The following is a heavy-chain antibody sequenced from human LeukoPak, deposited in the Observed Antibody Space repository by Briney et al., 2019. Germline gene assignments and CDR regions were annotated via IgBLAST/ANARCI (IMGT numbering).Heavy chain of an antibody. CDR1: GFAFADYA. V-gene: IGHV3-43*02. D-gene: IGHD2/OR15-2a*01. CDR2: IHADGGRT. CDR3: STWAFYHGLDV. Sequence: GGSLRLSCAASGFAFADYAMHWVRQIPGKGLECVAHIHADGGRTFYADSVKGQFTVSRDNGKNSLFLQMDSLTSDDTALYYCSTWAFYHGLDVWGQGATVIVSS. J-gene: IGHJ6*02.